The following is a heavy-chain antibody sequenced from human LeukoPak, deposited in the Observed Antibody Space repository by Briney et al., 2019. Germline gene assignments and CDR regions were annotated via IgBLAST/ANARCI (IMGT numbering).Heavy chain of an antibody. J-gene: IGHJ6*04. Sequence: GGSLRLSCAASGFTFSSYAMHWVRQAPGKGLEYVSAISSNGGSTYYANSVKGRFTISRDNSKNTLYLQMGSLRAEDMAVYYCARGYYYGLDVWGKGTTVTVSS. D-gene: IGHD1-14*01. CDR2: ISSNGGST. V-gene: IGHV3-64*01. CDR1: GFTFSSYA. CDR3: ARGYYYGLDV.